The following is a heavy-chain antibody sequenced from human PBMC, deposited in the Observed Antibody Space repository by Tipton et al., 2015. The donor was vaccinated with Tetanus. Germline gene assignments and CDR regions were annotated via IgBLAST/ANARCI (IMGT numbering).Heavy chain of an antibody. Sequence: MQLVQSGAEVKKPGESLKISCKGSGYSFSSYWIVWVRQMPGKGLEWMGIIYPDDSDIRYSPSFQGQVTISADRSITTAYLQWSSLKAWDTAIYYCARRGFPSGVYFFDHWGQGTQVTVSS. J-gene: IGHJ4*01. CDR1: GYSFSSYW. CDR2: IYPDDSDI. D-gene: IGHD3-3*01. V-gene: IGHV5-51*01. CDR3: ARRGFPSGVYFFDH.